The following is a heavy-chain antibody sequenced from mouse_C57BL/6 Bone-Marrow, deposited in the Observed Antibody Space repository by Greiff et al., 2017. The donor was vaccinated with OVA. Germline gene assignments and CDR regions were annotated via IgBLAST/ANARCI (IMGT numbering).Heavy chain of an antibody. CDR2: IYPGSGNT. D-gene: IGHD2-4*01. CDR1: GYTFTDYY. J-gene: IGHJ2*01. CDR3: ARCDYDWCYFDY. Sequence: QVQLKQSGAELVRPGASVKLSCKASGYTFTDYYINWVKQRPGQGLEWIARIYPGSGNTYYNEKFKGKATLTAEKSSSTAYMQLSSLTSEDSAVYFCARCDYDWCYFDYWGQGTTLTVSS. V-gene: IGHV1-76*01.